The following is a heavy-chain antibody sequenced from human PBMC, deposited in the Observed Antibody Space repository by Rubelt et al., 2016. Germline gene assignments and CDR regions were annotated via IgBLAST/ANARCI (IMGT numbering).Heavy chain of an antibody. J-gene: IGHJ6*02. CDR3: ARGDGWSGYYGRYGMDV. CDR2: KYYSGRT. D-gene: IGHD3-3*01. CDR1: GGSFSNYY. Sequence: QVQLQQWGAGLFRPSQTLSLTCGVYGGSFSNYYWTWIRQPPGKGLEWLGSKYYSGRTFSNASLKSRVTISVDTSKNQFSLRLSSVTGADTAVYDCARGDGWSGYYGRYGMDVWGQGTTVTVSS. V-gene: IGHV4-34*01.